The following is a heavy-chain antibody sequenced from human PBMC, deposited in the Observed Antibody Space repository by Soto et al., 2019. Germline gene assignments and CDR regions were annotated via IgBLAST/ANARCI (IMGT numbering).Heavy chain of an antibody. D-gene: IGHD4-17*01. CDR3: AKYYGDRQTDY. Sequence: EVQLLESGGGLVQPGGSLRLSCAASGFTFSSYAMSWVRQAPGKGLEWVSAISGSGGRTYYADSVKGRFTIFRDNSKNTLYLQVNSLRAEDTAVYYCAKYYGDRQTDYWGQGTLVTVSS. CDR1: GFTFSSYA. CDR2: ISGSGGRT. V-gene: IGHV3-23*01. J-gene: IGHJ4*02.